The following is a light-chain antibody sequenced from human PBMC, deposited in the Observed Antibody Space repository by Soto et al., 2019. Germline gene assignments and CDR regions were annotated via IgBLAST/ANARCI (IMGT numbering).Light chain of an antibody. V-gene: IGKV3-15*01. CDR3: QQYHNWPRT. Sequence: EIVMTQSPATLSVSPWESATLSCRASQSVSSNLAWYQQRPGQAPRLLIYGASTRATGIPARFSGSGSGTEFTLTISSLQSEDFAVYYCQQYHNWPRTFGQGTKVDIK. J-gene: IGKJ1*01. CDR1: QSVSSN. CDR2: GAS.